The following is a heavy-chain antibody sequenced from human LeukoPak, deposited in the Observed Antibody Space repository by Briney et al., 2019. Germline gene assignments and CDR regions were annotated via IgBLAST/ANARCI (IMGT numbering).Heavy chain of an antibody. Sequence: GESLKISCKGSGYSFSSYWIGWVRQMPGKGLEWMGIIYPGDSDTRYSPSFQGQVTISVDRSISTAYLQWSSLRASDTAMYYCARRVALATNSFDIWGQGTMVAVSS. D-gene: IGHD6-19*01. CDR1: GYSFSSYW. CDR2: IYPGDSDT. J-gene: IGHJ3*02. CDR3: ARRVALATNSFDI. V-gene: IGHV5-51*01.